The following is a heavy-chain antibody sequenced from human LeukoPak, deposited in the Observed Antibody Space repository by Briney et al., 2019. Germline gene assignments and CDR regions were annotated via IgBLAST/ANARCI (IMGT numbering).Heavy chain of an antibody. D-gene: IGHD2-2*01. V-gene: IGHV4-39*01. CDR1: GGSISSSSYY. CDR3: ARRTSRYYMDV. CDR2: IYYSGNT. Sequence: SETLSLTCTVSGGSISSSSYYWGWIRQPPGKGLEWIGSIYYSGNTYYNPSLKSRVTISVDTSKNQFSLKLSSVTAADTAVYYCARRTSRYYMDVWGKGTTVTVSS. J-gene: IGHJ6*03.